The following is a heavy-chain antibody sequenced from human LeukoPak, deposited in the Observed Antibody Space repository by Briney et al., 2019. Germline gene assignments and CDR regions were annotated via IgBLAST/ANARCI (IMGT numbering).Heavy chain of an antibody. J-gene: IGHJ4*02. Sequence: PGGSLGLSCAASGFTFSSYTTSWVRQAPGKGLEWVSSITSTSRSIYYADSVKGRFTISRDNAKNSLYLQMNSLRAEDTAVYYCARASPVDYWGQGTLVTVSS. CDR2: ITSTSRSI. V-gene: IGHV3-21*01. CDR3: ARASPVDY. CDR1: GFTFSSYT.